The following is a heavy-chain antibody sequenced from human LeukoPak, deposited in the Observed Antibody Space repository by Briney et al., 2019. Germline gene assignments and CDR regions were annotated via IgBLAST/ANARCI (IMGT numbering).Heavy chain of an antibody. V-gene: IGHV3-23*01. CDR1: GFTFSSYA. D-gene: IGHD3-22*01. Sequence: PGGSLRLSCADSGFTFSSYAMSWVRQAPGKGLEWVPAISGSGGSTYYADSVKGRFTISRDNSKNTLYLQMNSLRAEDTAVYYCAKDLPSINMIVVVPDYHAFDIRGQGTMVTVSS. CDR2: ISGSGGST. J-gene: IGHJ3*02. CDR3: AKDLPSINMIVVVPDYHAFDI.